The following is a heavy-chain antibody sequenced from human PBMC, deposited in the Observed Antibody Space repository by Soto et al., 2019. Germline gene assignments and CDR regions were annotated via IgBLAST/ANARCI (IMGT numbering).Heavy chain of an antibody. J-gene: IGHJ4*01. V-gene: IGHV4-39*01. CDR2: IYYSGST. CDR1: RGSISSGTNY. Sequence: QLQLQESGPGLVKPSATLSLTCTVSRGSISSGTNYWAWIRQPPGKGLEWIANIYYSGSTFSNPSLKRRVTISLASSKNQFSLKLRSVTAADTALYYCARHEAGWYFDSW. CDR3: ARHEAGWYFDS. D-gene: IGHD6-25*01.